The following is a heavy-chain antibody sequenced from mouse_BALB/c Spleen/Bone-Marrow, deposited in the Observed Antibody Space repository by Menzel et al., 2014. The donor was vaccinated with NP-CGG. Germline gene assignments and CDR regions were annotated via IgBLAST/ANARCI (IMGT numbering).Heavy chain of an antibody. Sequence: VQLQQPGPGLVKPSQSLSLTCSVTGYSITSRYYWNWIRQFPGNKLQWMGHINYAGSDNYNPSLKNRISITRDTSKNQFFLKLNSVTTEDTATYYCARGRDYYGNYFDYWGQGTTLTVSS. CDR3: ARGRDYYGNYFDY. CDR1: GYSITSRYY. J-gene: IGHJ2*01. V-gene: IGHV3-6*02. D-gene: IGHD1-1*01. CDR2: INYAGSD.